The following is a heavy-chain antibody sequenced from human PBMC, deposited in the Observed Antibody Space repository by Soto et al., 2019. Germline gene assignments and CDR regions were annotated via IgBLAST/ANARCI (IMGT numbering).Heavy chain of an antibody. CDR2: IKSDGSNT. Sequence: GGSLRLSCAASGLTFSSYWMHWVRQAPGKGLVWVSCIKSDGSNTYYADSVKGRFTVSRDNARNTLYLQMNSLRAEDTAVYYCASNPRGGYFDYWGLGTLVTVSS. CDR3: ASNPRGGYFDY. J-gene: IGHJ4*02. D-gene: IGHD3-10*01. CDR1: GLTFSSYW. V-gene: IGHV3-74*01.